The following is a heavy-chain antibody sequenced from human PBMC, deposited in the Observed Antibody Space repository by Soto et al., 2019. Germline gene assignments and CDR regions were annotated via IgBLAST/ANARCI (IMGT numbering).Heavy chain of an antibody. Sequence: EVHLVESGGGLVQPGGSLRLSCAASGFAFSSHWMTWVRQAPGKGLEWVANIKQDGSEKYYVDSVKGRFTISRDNAKNSLYLQMNSLRAEDTALYYCVYGSGNGWLDYWGQGTLVTVSS. J-gene: IGHJ4*02. CDR3: VYGSGNGWLDY. CDR2: IKQDGSEK. CDR1: GFAFSSHW. D-gene: IGHD6-19*01. V-gene: IGHV3-7*03.